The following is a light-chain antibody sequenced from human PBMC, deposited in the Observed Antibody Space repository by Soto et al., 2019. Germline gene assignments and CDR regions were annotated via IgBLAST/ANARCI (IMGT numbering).Light chain of an antibody. Sequence: DIVMTQSPDSLAVSLGERATINCKSSQSLLYSSNSKNYLAWYQRKSGQPPKLLIYWASTRESGVPDRFRGSGSGKDFTLTISSLQADDVAVYYCQQYLSIPRTFGQGTKVEIK. CDR3: QQYLSIPRT. CDR1: QSLLYSSNSKNY. J-gene: IGKJ1*01. CDR2: WAS. V-gene: IGKV4-1*01.